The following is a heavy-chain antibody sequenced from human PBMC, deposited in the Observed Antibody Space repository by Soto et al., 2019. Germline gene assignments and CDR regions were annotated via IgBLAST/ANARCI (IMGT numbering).Heavy chain of an antibody. D-gene: IGHD2-2*01. CDR2: IIPIFGTA. CDR1: GGTFSSYA. V-gene: IGHV1-69*13. Sequence: SVKVSCKASGGTFSSYAISWVRQAPGQGLEWMGGIIPIFGTANYAQKFQGRVTITADESTSTAYMELSSLRSEDTAVYYCARGMNVVVPAAIMVYDYYYYGMDVWGQGTTVTV. J-gene: IGHJ6*02. CDR3: ARGMNVVVPAAIMVYDYYYYGMDV.